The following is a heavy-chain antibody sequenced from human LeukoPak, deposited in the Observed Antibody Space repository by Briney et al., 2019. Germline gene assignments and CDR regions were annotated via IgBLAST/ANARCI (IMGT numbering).Heavy chain of an antibody. D-gene: IGHD2-2*01. V-gene: IGHV3-7*01. J-gene: IGHJ4*02. CDR1: GFGFGSYW. Sequence: GGSLRLSCAASGFGFGSYWMTWVRQAPGKGLEWVATIKEDGSERYYVDSVKGRFTISRDNAKKSLYLQMNSLRDDDTAVYFCVREGSDYSTSWSLDYWGRGTLVTVS. CDR2: IKEDGSER. CDR3: VREGSDYSTSWSLDY.